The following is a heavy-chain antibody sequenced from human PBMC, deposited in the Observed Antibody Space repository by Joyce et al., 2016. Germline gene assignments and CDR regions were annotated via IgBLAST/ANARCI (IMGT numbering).Heavy chain of an antibody. Sequence: EVQLVESGGGLVKPGGSLRLSCAASGFPFRRYTMNWFRQAPGKGLEWVSGISSSSTYIYYADSVEGRFTISRDNAENSLYLQMNSLRVEDTAVYYCAREGGMGSSSSDWFDAWGQGSLVTVSS. CDR1: GFPFRRYT. V-gene: IGHV3-21*01. CDR2: ISSSSTYI. J-gene: IGHJ5*02. CDR3: AREGGMGSSSSDWFDA. D-gene: IGHD6-6*01.